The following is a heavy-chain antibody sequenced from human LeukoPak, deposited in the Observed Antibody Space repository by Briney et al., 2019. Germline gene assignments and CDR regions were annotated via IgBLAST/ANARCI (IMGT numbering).Heavy chain of an antibody. J-gene: IGHJ4*02. V-gene: IGHV1-18*01. CDR1: GYTFTSYG. CDR3: AREMWPAVVVVAATVSAFDY. D-gene: IGHD2-15*01. CDR2: ISAYNGNT. Sequence: GASVKVSCKASGYTFTSYGISWVRQAPGQGLAWMGWISAYNGNTNYAQKLQGRVSMTTDTSTTTAYMELRSLRSDDTAVYYCAREMWPAVVVVAATVSAFDYWGQGTLVTVSS.